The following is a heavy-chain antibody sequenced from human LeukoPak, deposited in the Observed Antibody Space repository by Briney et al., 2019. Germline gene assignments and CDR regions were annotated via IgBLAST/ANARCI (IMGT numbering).Heavy chain of an antibody. CDR2: IKQDGSEK. V-gene: IGHV3-7*03. CDR1: GFTFSSYW. Sequence: GGSLRLFCAASGFTFSSYWMSWVRQAPGKGLEWVANIKQDGSEKYYVDSVKGRFTISRDNAKNSLYLQMNSLRAEDTAVYYCAKDGSLGYSGPQKFDSWGQGTLVTVSS. J-gene: IGHJ4*02. D-gene: IGHD1-26*01. CDR3: AKDGSLGYSGPQKFDS.